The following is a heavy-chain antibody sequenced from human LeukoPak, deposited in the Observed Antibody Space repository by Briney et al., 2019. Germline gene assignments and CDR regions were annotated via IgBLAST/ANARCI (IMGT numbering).Heavy chain of an antibody. D-gene: IGHD6-13*01. Sequence: GGSLRLSCAASGFTFSSYSMNWVRQAPGKGLEWVSSISSSSSYIYYADSVKGRFTISRDNAKNSLYLQMNSLRAEDTAVYYCARASGAAAGTVFDYWGQGTLVTVSS. CDR2: ISSSSSYI. CDR3: ARASGAAAGTVFDY. J-gene: IGHJ4*02. V-gene: IGHV3-21*01. CDR1: GFTFSSYS.